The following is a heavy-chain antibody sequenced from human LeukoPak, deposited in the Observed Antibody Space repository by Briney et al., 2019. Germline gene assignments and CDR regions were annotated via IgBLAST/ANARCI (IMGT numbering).Heavy chain of an antibody. CDR2: ISGSGGST. V-gene: IGHV3-23*01. Sequence: PGGSLRLSCAASGFTFSSYAMSWVRQAPGKGLEWVSAISGSGGSTYYADSVKGRFTISRDNSKNTLYLQMNSLRAEDTAVYYCAKDPEEVGVTLTVDYWGQGTLVTVSS. CDR3: AKDPEEVGVTLTVDY. CDR1: GFTFSSYA. D-gene: IGHD1-26*01. J-gene: IGHJ4*02.